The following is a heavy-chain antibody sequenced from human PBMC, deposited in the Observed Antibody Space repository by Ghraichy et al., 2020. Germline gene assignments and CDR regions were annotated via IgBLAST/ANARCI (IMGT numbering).Heavy chain of an antibody. D-gene: IGHD6-19*01. Sequence: ASVKVSCKASGYTFTSYGISWVRQAPGQGLEWMGWISAYNGNTNYAQKLQGRVTMTTDTSTSTAYMELRSLRSDDTAVYYCARLRWLALESFGYMDVWGKGTTVTVSS. CDR3: ARLRWLALESFGYMDV. CDR2: ISAYNGNT. J-gene: IGHJ6*03. CDR1: GYTFTSYG. V-gene: IGHV1-18*01.